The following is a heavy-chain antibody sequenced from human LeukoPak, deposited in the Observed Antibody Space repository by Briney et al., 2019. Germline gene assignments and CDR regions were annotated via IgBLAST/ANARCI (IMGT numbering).Heavy chain of an antibody. J-gene: IGHJ4*02. D-gene: IGHD3-22*01. CDR2: IYYSGST. V-gene: IGHV4-59*01. CDR3: ARESYYYDSSGYRPFDY. CDR1: GGSISSYY. Sequence: PSETLSLTCTVSGGSISSYYWSWIRQPPGKGLEWIGYIYYSGSTNYNPSLKSRVTISVDTSKNQFSLKLSSVTAADTAVYYCARESYYYDSSGYRPFDYWGQGTLVTVSS.